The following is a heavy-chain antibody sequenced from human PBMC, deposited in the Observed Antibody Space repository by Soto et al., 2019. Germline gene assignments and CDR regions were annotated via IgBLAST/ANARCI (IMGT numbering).Heavy chain of an antibody. V-gene: IGHV1-69*01. Sequence: QVQLVQSGAEVKKPGSSVKVSCKASGGTFSSYAISWVRQAPGQGLEWMGGIIPIFGTANYAQKFQGRVTITADESTSTAYMELSSLRSEDTAVYYCASAAYCGGDCSVYYFDYWCQGTLVTVSS. J-gene: IGHJ4*02. CDR3: ASAAYCGGDCSVYYFDY. CDR2: IIPIFGTA. D-gene: IGHD2-21*02. CDR1: GGTFSSYA.